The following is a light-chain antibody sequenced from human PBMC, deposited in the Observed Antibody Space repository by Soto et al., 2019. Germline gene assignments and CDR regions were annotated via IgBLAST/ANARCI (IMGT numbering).Light chain of an antibody. CDR2: GNS. CDR1: SSNIGAGYD. V-gene: IGLV1-40*01. CDR3: QSYDSSLSGSV. Sequence: QSVLTHPPSVSGAPGQRVAISCTGSSSNIGAGYDVHWYQQLPGTAPKLLIYGNSNRPSGVPDRFSGSKSGTSASLAITGLQAEDEADYFCQSYDSSLSGSVFGGVTKLTVL. J-gene: IGLJ2*01.